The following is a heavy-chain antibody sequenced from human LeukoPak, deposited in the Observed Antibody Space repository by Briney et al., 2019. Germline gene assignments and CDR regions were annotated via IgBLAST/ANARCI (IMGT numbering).Heavy chain of an antibody. CDR2: FSATDGSA. V-gene: IGHV3-23*01. J-gene: IGHJ6*03. CDR1: GFTVSSYG. CDR3: ARADGSSPSHLGYHCMDV. D-gene: IGHD5-24*01. Sequence: GGSLRLSCAASGFTVSSYGMTWVRQAPGKGLEWVSAFSATDGSAQYAESVKGHFTISRDNSKNSLYLQMNSLRDEDTAVYYCARADGSSPSHLGYHCMDVWGKGTTVTVSS.